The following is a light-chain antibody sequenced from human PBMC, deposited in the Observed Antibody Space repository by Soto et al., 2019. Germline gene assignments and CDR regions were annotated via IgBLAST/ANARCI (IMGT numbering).Light chain of an antibody. CDR1: YSNIGSHP. CDR3: AAWDDSLTGPV. V-gene: IGLV1-44*01. CDR2: RNN. Sequence: QSVLTQPPSASGTPGQRVTISCSGAYSNIGSHPVNWYQHLPGTAPKLLIYRNNQRPSGVPDRFSGSMAGTSASLAISGLQSEDEADYYCAAWDDSLTGPVFGGGTKLTVL. J-gene: IGLJ2*01.